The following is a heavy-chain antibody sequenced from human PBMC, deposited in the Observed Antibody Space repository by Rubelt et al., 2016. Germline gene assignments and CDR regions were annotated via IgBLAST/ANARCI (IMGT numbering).Heavy chain of an antibody. CDR3: ATHSPANDY. D-gene: IGHD2-15*01. V-gene: IGHV4-39*07. CDR1: GGSISSSNYY. Sequence: QLQLQESGPGLVKPSETLSLSCTVSGGSISSSNYYWGWIRQPPGKGLEWIGSIYHSGSTYYNSSLKSRVTISVDTSKNQFSRKLSSVTAADTAVYYCATHSPANDYWGQGTLVTVSS. J-gene: IGHJ4*02. CDR2: IYHSGST.